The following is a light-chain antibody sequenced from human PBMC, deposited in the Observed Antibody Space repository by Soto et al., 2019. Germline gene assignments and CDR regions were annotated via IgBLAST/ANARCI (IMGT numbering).Light chain of an antibody. CDR3: QSYDSSLSAWV. Sequence: QAVATQPPSVSGAPGQRVTISCTGSSSNIGAGYDVHWYQQLPGTAPKLLIYGNSNRPSGVPDRFSGSKSGTSASLAITGLQAEDEADYYCQSYDSSLSAWVFGGGTKLTVL. CDR2: GNS. J-gene: IGLJ3*02. CDR1: SSNIGAGYD. V-gene: IGLV1-40*01.